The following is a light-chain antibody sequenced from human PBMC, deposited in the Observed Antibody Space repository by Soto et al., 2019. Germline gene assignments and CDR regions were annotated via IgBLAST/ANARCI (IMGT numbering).Light chain of an antibody. V-gene: IGKV3-20*01. CDR1: QSVSSSY. CDR3: QQYGSSPNT. Sequence: EIVLTQSPGTLSLSPGERATLSCRASQSVSSSYLAWYQQKPGQAPRLLIYGASSRATGIPDRFSGSGSGTEFNLTISRMEPEDFAVYYCQQYGSSPNTFGQGTKLEIK. J-gene: IGKJ2*01. CDR2: GAS.